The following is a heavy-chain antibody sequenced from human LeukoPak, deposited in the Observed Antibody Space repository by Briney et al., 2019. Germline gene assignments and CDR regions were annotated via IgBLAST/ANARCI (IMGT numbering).Heavy chain of an antibody. CDR2: IKQDGSEK. J-gene: IGHJ5*02. V-gene: IGHV3-7*05. CDR3: ARASDPWLQLT. Sequence: GGSLRLSCAASGFTFSNYWMIWVRLAPGKGLEWVGNIKQDGSEKRYAGSVRGRFSISRDNAQTSLYLQMNSLRAEDTAVYYCARASDPWLQLTWGQGTLVTVSS. CDR1: GFTFSNYW. D-gene: IGHD5-24*01.